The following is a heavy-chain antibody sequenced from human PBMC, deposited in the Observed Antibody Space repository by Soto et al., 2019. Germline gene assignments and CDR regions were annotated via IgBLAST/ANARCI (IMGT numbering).Heavy chain of an antibody. CDR2: INAGNGNT. Sequence: ASVTVSCKASGYTFTSYAMHWVRQAPGQRLEWMGWINAGNGNTKYSQKFQGRVTITRDTSASTAYMELSSLRSEDTAVYYCARVFHRGYYDSSGYPYWGQGTLVTVSS. J-gene: IGHJ4*02. D-gene: IGHD3-22*01. CDR1: GYTFTSYA. V-gene: IGHV1-3*01. CDR3: ARVFHRGYYDSSGYPY.